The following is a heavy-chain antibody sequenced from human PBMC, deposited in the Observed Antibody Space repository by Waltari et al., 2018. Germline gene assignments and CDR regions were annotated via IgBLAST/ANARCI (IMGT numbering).Heavy chain of an antibody. CDR3: ARGKQQLGNDY. CDR1: GYRFTCYD. CDR2: INTYDGNT. D-gene: IGHD6-13*01. Sequence: QVHLVQSGTEVRQPGASVKVSCKASGYRFTCYDIPWLRQAPGQGLEWMGWINTYDGNTNYVQELQGRPTMTMDTSISTAYMELSRLRSDDTAVYYCARGKQQLGNDYWGQVTLVTVSS. J-gene: IGHJ4*02. V-gene: IGHV1-18*01.